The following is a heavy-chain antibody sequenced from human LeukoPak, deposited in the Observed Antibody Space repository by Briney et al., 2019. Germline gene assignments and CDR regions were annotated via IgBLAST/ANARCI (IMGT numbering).Heavy chain of an antibody. CDR3: AKGRRFLPALFDY. Sequence: GGSLRLSCAASGFTFSSYAMNWVRQAPGKGLEWVSYISSSSSTIYYADSVKGRFTISRDNAKNSLYLQMNSLRAEDTAVYYCAKGRRFLPALFDYWGQGTLVTVSS. D-gene: IGHD3-10*01. CDR1: GFTFSSYA. J-gene: IGHJ4*02. CDR2: ISSSSSTI. V-gene: IGHV3-48*01.